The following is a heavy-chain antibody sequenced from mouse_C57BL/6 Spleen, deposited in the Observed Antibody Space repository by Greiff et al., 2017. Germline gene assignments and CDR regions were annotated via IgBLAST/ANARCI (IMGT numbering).Heavy chain of an antibody. J-gene: IGHJ1*03. V-gene: IGHV14-3*01. Sequence: VQLQQSVAELVRPGASVKLSCTASGFNIKNTYMHWVKQRPEQGLEWIGRIDPANGNTKYAPKFQGKATITADTASNTAYLQLSSLTSEDTAIYDCALIPVITTVVADWYFDGWGTGTTVTVSS. D-gene: IGHD1-1*01. CDR1: GFNIKNTY. CDR2: IDPANGNT. CDR3: ALIPVITTVVADWYFDG.